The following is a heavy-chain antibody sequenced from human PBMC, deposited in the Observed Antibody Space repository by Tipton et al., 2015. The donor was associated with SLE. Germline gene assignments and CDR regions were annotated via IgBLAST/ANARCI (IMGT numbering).Heavy chain of an antibody. J-gene: IGHJ6*02. D-gene: IGHD2-21*01. CDR2: ISNDGSRT. Sequence: SLRLSCAASGSTFSTYWMHWVRQAPGKGLVWVSRISNDGSRTAYADSVKGRFTISRDNAKNTLYLQMNSLRAEDTAVYYCARDPETYCGGECYSDHYYYGMDVWGQGTTVTVSS. CDR1: GSTFSTYW. V-gene: IGHV3-74*01. CDR3: ARDPETYCGGECYSDHYYYGMDV.